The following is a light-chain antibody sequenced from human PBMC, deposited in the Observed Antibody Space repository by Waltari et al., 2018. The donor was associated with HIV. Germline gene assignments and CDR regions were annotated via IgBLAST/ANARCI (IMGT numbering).Light chain of an antibody. J-gene: IGLJ2*01. CDR3: SSYAGSNNVV. Sequence: QSALTQPPSDSGSPGQSVTTPSTGTSSDVGGYNYISWYQQHPGKAPKLMIYGVNKRPSGVPDRFSGSKSGNTASLTVSGLQAEDEAEYYCSSYAGSNNVVFGGGTKLTVL. V-gene: IGLV2-8*01. CDR2: GVN. CDR1: SSDVGGYNY.